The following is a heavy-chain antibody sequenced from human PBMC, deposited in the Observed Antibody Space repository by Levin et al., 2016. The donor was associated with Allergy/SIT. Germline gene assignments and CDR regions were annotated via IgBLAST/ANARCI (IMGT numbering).Heavy chain of an antibody. CDR2: IYYSGST. J-gene: IGHJ4*02. V-gene: IGHV4-59*01. Sequence: SETLSLTCTVSGGSISSYYWSWIRQPPGKGLEWIGYIYYSGSTNYNPSLKSRVTISVDTSKNQFSLKLSSVTAADTAVYYCARVNHSYDSSGYYYVYFDYWGQGTLVTVSS. CDR3: ARVNHSYDSSGYYYVYFDY. CDR1: GGSISSYY. D-gene: IGHD3-22*01.